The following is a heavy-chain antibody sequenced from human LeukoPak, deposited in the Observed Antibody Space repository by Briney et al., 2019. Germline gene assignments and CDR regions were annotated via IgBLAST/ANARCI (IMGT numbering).Heavy chain of an antibody. J-gene: IGHJ6*03. V-gene: IGHV4-59*01. CDR2: IYYSGST. Sequence: PSETLSLTCTVSGDSISSYYWSWIRQPPGKGLEWIGYIYYSGSTNYNPSLKSRVTISVDTSKNQFSLKLSSVTAADTAVYYCARGARVTIFGSGFDYYYYYMDVWGKGTTVTVSS. CDR1: GDSISSYY. CDR3: ARGARVTIFGSGFDYYYYYMDV. D-gene: IGHD3-3*01.